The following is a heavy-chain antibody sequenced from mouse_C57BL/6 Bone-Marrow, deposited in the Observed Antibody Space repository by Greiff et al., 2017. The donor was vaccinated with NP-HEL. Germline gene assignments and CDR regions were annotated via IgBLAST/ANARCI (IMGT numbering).Heavy chain of an antibody. CDR1: GYAFSSYW. CDR3: ARDGNYSDWYFDV. Sequence: VQLQQSGAELVKPGASVKISCKASGYAFSSYWMNWVKQRPGKGLEWIGQIYPGDGDTNYNGKFKGKATLTADKSSSTAYMQLSSLTSEDSAVYFCARDGNYSDWYFDVWGTGTTVTVAS. V-gene: IGHV1-80*01. J-gene: IGHJ1*03. CDR2: IYPGDGDT. D-gene: IGHD2-12*01.